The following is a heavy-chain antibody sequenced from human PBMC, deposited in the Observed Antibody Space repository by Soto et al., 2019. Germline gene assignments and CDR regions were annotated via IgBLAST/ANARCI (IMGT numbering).Heavy chain of an antibody. CDR3: AKNRDYDYDAFDV. Sequence: GGSLRLSCAGSGFTFNRNAMSWVRQAPGKGLEWVSGITGNSAFTYYADSVKGRFIISRDNSKNTLYLQINTLRVEDTAVYYCAKNRDYDYDAFDVWRQGTVVTVSS. CDR2: ITGNSAFT. V-gene: IGHV3-23*01. CDR1: GFTFNRNA. J-gene: IGHJ3*01. D-gene: IGHD3-16*01.